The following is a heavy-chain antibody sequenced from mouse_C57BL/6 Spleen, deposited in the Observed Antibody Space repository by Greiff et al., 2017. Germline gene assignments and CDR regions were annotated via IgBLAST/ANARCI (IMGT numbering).Heavy chain of an antibody. CDR2: IYPSDSET. D-gene: IGHD1-1*02. CDR3: ARSGGYYDAMDY. V-gene: IGHV1-61*01. Sequence: QVQLQQPGAELVRPGSSVKLSCKASGYTFTSYWMDWVKQRPGQGLEWIGNIYPSDSETHYNQKFKDKATLTVDKSSSTAYMQLSSLTSEDSAVXYCARSGGYYDAMDYWGQGTSVTVSS. CDR1: GYTFTSYW. J-gene: IGHJ4*01.